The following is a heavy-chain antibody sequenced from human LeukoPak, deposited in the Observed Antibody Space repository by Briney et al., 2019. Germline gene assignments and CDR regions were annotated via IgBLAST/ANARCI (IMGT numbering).Heavy chain of an antibody. CDR2: INHSGST. D-gene: IGHD3-3*01. CDR3: ARGGVAKSFDY. CDR1: GGSFSGYY. J-gene: IGHJ4*02. Sequence: PSETLSLTCAVYGGSFSGYYWSWIRQPPGKGLEWIGEINHSGSTNYNPSLKSRVTISVDTSKNQFSLKLSSVTAADTAVYYCARGGVAKSFDYWGQGTLVTVSS. V-gene: IGHV4-34*01.